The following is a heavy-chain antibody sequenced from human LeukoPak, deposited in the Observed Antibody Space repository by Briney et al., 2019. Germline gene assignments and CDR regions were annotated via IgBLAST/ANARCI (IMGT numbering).Heavy chain of an antibody. D-gene: IGHD5-12*01. J-gene: IGHJ4*02. CDR3: ARGQHVDIVATIQPDY. CDR2: ISAYNGNT. Sequence: GASVKVSCKASGYTFTSYGISWVRQAPGQGLEWMGWISAYNGNTNYAQKLQGRVTMTTDTSTSTAYMELSSLRSEDTAVYYCARGQHVDIVATIQPDYWGQGTLVTVSS. CDR1: GYTFTSYG. V-gene: IGHV1-18*01.